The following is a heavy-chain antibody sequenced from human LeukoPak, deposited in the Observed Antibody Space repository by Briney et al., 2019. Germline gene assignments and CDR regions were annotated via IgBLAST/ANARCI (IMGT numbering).Heavy chain of an antibody. CDR1: GGPLSGYS. J-gene: IGHJ3*02. V-gene: IGHV4-34*01. CDR2: VSESGRS. CDR3: ARSQSLWAAPGFDN. D-gene: IGHD7-27*01. Sequence: PSETLSLTCSVSGGPLSGYSWTWIRQSPGKGLEWIGEVSESGRSKYSPSLRSRVTISRDMSKKHFSLDLKSLTAADTALYFCARSQSLWAAPGFDNWGQGTMVTVS.